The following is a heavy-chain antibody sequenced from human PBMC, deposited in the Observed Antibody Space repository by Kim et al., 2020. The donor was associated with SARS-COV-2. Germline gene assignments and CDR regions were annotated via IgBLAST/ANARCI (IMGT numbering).Heavy chain of an antibody. CDR2: ISSSSSYI. D-gene: IGHD6-13*01. J-gene: IGHJ3*02. CDR1: GFTFSSYS. CDR3: ARAAAGLYDAFDI. V-gene: IGHV3-21*01. Sequence: GGSLRLSCAASGFTFSSYSMNWVRQAPGKGLEWVSSISSSSSYIYYADSVKGRFTISKDNAKNSLYLQMNSLRAEDTAVYYCARAAAGLYDAFDIWGQGTMVTVSS.